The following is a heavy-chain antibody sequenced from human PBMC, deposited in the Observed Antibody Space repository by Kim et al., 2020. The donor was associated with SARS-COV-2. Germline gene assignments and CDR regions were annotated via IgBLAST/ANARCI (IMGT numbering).Heavy chain of an antibody. D-gene: IGHD3-3*01. CDR2: IYYSGST. Sequence: SETLSLTCTVSGGSISSYYWSWIRQPPGKGLEWIGYIYYSGSTNYNPSLKSRVTISVDTSKNQFSLKLSSVTAADTAGYYCARARRRGITIFGVVDAFDIWGQGTMVTVSS. CDR3: ARARRRGITIFGVVDAFDI. J-gene: IGHJ3*02. CDR1: GGSISSYY. V-gene: IGHV4-59*01.